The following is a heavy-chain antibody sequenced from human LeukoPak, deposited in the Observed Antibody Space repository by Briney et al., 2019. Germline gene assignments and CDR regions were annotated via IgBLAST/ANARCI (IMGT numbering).Heavy chain of an antibody. CDR1: GGSFSNYY. Sequence: SETLSLPCGVSGGSFSNYYWSWLRQPPGKGLEWIGEINRSGSTNYNPSLKSRVTISVDTTRTQFSLQLNPVTAADTAVYFCSRSGLTTVLYLDWGQGTLVTVSS. CDR3: SRSGLTTVLYLD. D-gene: IGHD2/OR15-2a*01. J-gene: IGHJ4*02. V-gene: IGHV4-34*01. CDR2: INRSGST.